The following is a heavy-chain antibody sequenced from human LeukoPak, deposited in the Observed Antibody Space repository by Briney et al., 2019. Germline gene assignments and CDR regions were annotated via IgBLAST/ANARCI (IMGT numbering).Heavy chain of an antibody. CDR3: AKESGKFDY. Sequence: GGSLRLSCVASGLTFHDYAMHWVRQAPGKGLEWVSLISADGGSTFYADSVRGRFSISRDNSKNSLYLQMNSLRTEDTAMYYCAKESGKFDYWGQGTLVAVSS. CDR2: ISADGGST. CDR1: GLTFHDYA. J-gene: IGHJ4*02. V-gene: IGHV3-43*02.